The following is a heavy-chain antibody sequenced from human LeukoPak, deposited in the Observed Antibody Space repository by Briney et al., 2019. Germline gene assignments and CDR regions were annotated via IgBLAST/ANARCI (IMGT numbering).Heavy chain of an antibody. CDR2: IYYSGST. D-gene: IGHD1-7*01. CDR3: ARHNLYYNWNYPYHDAFDI. J-gene: IGHJ3*02. V-gene: IGHV4-39*01. Sequence: SETLSLTCTVSGGSISTSSFYWGWIRPPPGKGLEWIGTIYYSGSTYYSPSLKSRVTISVDTSKNQFSLKLSSVTAADTAVYYCARHNLYYNWNYPYHDAFDIWGQGTMVTVSS. CDR1: GGSISTSSFY.